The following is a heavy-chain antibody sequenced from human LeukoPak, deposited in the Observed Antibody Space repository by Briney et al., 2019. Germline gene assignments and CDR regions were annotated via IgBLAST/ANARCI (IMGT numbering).Heavy chain of an antibody. CDR3: AKEFPYYYDTSGHYEDS. V-gene: IGHV4-39*07. CDR2: IYYSGST. Sequence: SETLSLTCTVSGGSISNGDYYWGWIRQPPGKGLEWIGSIYYSGSTYYNPSLKSRVTISVDTSKNQFSLKLSSVTAADTAVYYCAKEFPYYYDTSGHYEDSWGQGTLVTVSS. CDR1: GGSISNGDYY. D-gene: IGHD3-22*01. J-gene: IGHJ4*02.